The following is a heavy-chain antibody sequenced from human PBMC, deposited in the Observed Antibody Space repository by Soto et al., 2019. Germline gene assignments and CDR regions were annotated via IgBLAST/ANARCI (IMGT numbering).Heavy chain of an antibody. D-gene: IGHD5-18*01. CDR3: ARVVTREYSYGDFDY. Sequence: GASVKVSCKASGGTFSSYAISWVRQAPGQGLEWMGGIIPIFGTANYAQKFQGRVTITADESTSTAYMELSSLRSEDTAVYYCARVVTREYSYGDFDYWGQGTLVTVSS. CDR2: IIPIFGTA. CDR1: GGTFSSYA. J-gene: IGHJ4*02. V-gene: IGHV1-69*13.